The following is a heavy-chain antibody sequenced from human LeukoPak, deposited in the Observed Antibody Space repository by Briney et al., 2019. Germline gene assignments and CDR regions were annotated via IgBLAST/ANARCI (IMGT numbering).Heavy chain of an antibody. V-gene: IGHV3-74*01. CDR2: IKSDGSST. Sequence: PGGSLRLSCAASGFTFSSYWMHWVRQAPGKGLVWVSRIKSDGSSTTYADSVKGRFTISRYNAKNTLYLQMNSLRVEDPAVYYCARRAAALDAFDIWGQGTMVTVSS. CDR1: GFTFSSYW. D-gene: IGHD6-13*01. CDR3: ARRAAALDAFDI. J-gene: IGHJ3*02.